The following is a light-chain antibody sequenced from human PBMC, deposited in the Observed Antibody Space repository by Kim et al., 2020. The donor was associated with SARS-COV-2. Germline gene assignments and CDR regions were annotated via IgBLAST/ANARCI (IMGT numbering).Light chain of an antibody. CDR1: PGAGPSCHP. Sequence: PGVTVPPTWCSRPGAGPSCHPPYLFQQKPGQAPRTLIYDTSNQPPWTPARLSGSLLGGNAALTLSGALPEDEAEYYRLLYYNGYRIFGGGTQLTVL. J-gene: IGLJ2*01. CDR3: LLYYNGYRI. CDR2: DTS. V-gene: IGLV7-46*01.